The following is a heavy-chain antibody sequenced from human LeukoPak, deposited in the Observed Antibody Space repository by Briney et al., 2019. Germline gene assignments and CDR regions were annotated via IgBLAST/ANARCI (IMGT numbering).Heavy chain of an antibody. CDR2: INHSGST. CDR3: ASFIAGVTDY. V-gene: IGHV4-34*01. J-gene: IGHJ4*02. CDR1: GGSFSGYY. Sequence: SETLSLTCAVYGGSFSGYYWSWIRQPPGKGLEWIGEINHSGSTNYNPSLKSRVTISVDTSKNQFSLKLSSVTAADTAVYYCASFIAGVTDYWGQGTLVTVSS. D-gene: IGHD1-26*01.